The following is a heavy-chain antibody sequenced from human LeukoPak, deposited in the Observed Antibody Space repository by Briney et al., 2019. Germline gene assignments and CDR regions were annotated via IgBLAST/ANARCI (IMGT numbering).Heavy chain of an antibody. CDR2: ISDTGGGT. V-gene: IGHV3-23*01. D-gene: IGHD4-11*01. Sequence: GGSLRLSCAASAFTFGSFGMSWVRQAPGKGLEWVSAISDTGGGTFYADSVKGRFTISRDSSKNTLYLQMNSLRAEDTAIYYCAKGRIQSYMAPEYWGQGTLVTVSS. CDR1: AFTFGSFG. J-gene: IGHJ4*02. CDR3: AKGRIQSYMAPEY.